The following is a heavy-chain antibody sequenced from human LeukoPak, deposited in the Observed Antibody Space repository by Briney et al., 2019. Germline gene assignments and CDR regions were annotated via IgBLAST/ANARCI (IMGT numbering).Heavy chain of an antibody. CDR2: IKQDGSEK. V-gene: IGHV3-7*03. CDR3: AKHSRGSFSGASDFDY. CDR1: GLTFSAYE. Sequence: GGSLRLSCAASGLTFSAYEMSWVRQAPGKGLEWVAYIKQDGSEKYYVDSVKGRFTISRDNSKNTLYLQMNSLRAADTAAYYCAKHSRGSFSGASDFDYWGQGTVVTVSS. D-gene: IGHD1-26*01. J-gene: IGHJ4*02.